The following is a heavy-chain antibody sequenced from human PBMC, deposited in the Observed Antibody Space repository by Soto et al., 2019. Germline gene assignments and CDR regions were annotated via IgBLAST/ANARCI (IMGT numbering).Heavy chain of an antibody. D-gene: IGHD5-18*01. Sequence: GASVKVSCKASGYTFTSYWIGWVRQMPGKGLEWMGIIYPGDSDTRYSPSFQGQVTISADKSISTAYLQWSSLKASDTAMYYCARHDTAMVHRFDYWGQGTLVTVSS. CDR1: GYTFTSYW. V-gene: IGHV5-51*01. CDR3: ARHDTAMVHRFDY. J-gene: IGHJ4*02. CDR2: IYPGDSDT.